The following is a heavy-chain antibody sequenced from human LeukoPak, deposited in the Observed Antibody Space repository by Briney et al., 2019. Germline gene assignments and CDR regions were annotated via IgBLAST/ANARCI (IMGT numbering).Heavy chain of an antibody. CDR1: GFTFNSYS. J-gene: IGHJ3*02. V-gene: IGHV3-21*01. CDR2: ISISNGYI. CDR3: ARAPHNDAFDI. Sequence: PGGSLRLSCAASGFTFNSYSMSWVRQAPGKGLEWVSSISISNGYIYYADSVKGRFTISRDNAKNSLYLQMNSLRAEDTAVYYCARAPHNDAFDIWGQGTMVTVSS.